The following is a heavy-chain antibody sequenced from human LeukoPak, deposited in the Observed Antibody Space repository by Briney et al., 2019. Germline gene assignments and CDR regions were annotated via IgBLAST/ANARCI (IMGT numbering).Heavy chain of an antibody. CDR2: ISSSTSYI. D-gene: IGHD2-21*02. V-gene: IGHV3-21*04. CDR3: AKDHANTPVVTN. Sequence: GGSLRLSCAASGFTFSSYSVNWVRQAPGKGLEWVSSISSSTSYIYYADSVKGRFTISRDNAKNTVDLQMNNLRVDDTAIYYCAKDHANTPVVTNWGQGILVSVSS. J-gene: IGHJ4*02. CDR1: GFTFSSYS.